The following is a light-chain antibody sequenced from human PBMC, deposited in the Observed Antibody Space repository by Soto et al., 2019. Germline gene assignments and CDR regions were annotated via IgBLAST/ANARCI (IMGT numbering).Light chain of an antibody. CDR1: QSITNY. Sequence: EVVMTQTPTTLSVSPGERATHSCRASQSITNYLAWYQQKPGQAPRLLIYGASSRATGIPDRFSGSGSGTDFTLTISRLEPEDFAVYYCQQYGSSPPITFGQGTRLEIK. CDR3: QQYGSSPPIT. V-gene: IGKV3-20*01. J-gene: IGKJ5*01. CDR2: GAS.